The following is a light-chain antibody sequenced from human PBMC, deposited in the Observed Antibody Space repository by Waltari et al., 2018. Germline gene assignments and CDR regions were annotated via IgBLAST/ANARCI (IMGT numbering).Light chain of an antibody. CDR3: QSFDSSHVV. CDR2: EDN. V-gene: IGLV6-57*03. Sequence: FMLTQPHSVSESPGKTVTFSCTRSSGNIATNYVQWYQQRPGSAPTKVIYEDNQRPSGVPDRFSGSIDSSSNSASLIISGLKAEDEADYYCQSFDSSHVVFGGGTKLTVL. CDR1: SGNIATNY. J-gene: IGLJ2*01.